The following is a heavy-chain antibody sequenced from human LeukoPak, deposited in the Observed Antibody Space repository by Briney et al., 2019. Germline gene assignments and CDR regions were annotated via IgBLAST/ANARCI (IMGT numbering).Heavy chain of an antibody. D-gene: IGHD3-10*01. CDR3: AKDGGSWYYGSGSAPLD. Sequence: GASVKVSCKASGYTFTSDGISWVRQAPGQGLEWMGWISAYNGNTNYAQKLQGRVTMTTDTSTSTAYMELRSLRSDDTAVYYCAKDGGSWYYGSGSAPLDWGQGTLVTVSS. CDR2: ISAYNGNT. V-gene: IGHV1-18*04. J-gene: IGHJ4*02. CDR1: GYTFTSDG.